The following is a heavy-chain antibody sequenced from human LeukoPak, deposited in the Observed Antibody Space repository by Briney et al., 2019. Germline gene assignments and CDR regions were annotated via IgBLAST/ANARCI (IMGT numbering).Heavy chain of an antibody. CDR2: IWYDGSNK. D-gene: IGHD3-22*01. J-gene: IGHJ4*02. Sequence: PGGSLRLSCAASGFTFSSYGMPWVRQAPGKGLEWVAVIWYDGSNKYYADSVKGRFIISRDNSKNTLYLQMNSLRAEDTAVYYCAKFAEVVVALYYFDYWGQGTLVTVSS. CDR1: GFTFSSYG. V-gene: IGHV3-33*06. CDR3: AKFAEVVVALYYFDY.